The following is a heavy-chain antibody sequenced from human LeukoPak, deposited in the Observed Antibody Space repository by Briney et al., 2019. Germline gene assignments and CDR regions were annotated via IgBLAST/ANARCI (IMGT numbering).Heavy chain of an antibody. CDR2: IYYSGST. CDR1: GGSISSYY. D-gene: IGHD3-22*01. V-gene: IGHV4-59*12. CDR3: ARASIMIVVGGDAFDI. Sequence: SETLSLTCTVSGGSISSYYWSWIRQPPGKGLEWIGYIYYSGSTNYNPSLKSRVTISVDTSKNQFSLKLSSVTAADTAVYYCARASIMIVVGGDAFDIWGQGTMVTVSS. J-gene: IGHJ3*02.